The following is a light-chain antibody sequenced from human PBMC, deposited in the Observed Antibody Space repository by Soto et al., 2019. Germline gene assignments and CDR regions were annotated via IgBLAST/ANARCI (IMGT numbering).Light chain of an antibody. J-gene: IGKJ4*01. CDR3: QQYYSLPLT. CDR2: WAS. CDR1: QSVFYSSNNKNY. V-gene: IGKV4-1*01. Sequence: DIVMTQSPESLAVSLGERATINCKSSQSVFYSSNNKNYLTWYQQKPGQPPKLIIYWASTRESGVPDRFSGSGSETDFTLTISSLQAEDVAVYYCQQYYSLPLTFGGGTKVEIK.